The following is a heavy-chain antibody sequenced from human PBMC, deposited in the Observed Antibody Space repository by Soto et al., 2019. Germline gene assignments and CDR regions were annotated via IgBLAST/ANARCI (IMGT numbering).Heavy chain of an antibody. CDR1: GYTFTSYG. V-gene: IGHV1-18*01. CDR2: ISAYNGNT. Sequence: QVQLVQSGAEVKKPGASVKVSCKASGYTFTSYGISWVRQAPGQGLEWMGWISAYNGNTNYAQKLQGRVTMTTDTSTTTPYMAVRSLRSDATTVYYCAISSGTSYIWFDPWGQGTLVTVSS. J-gene: IGHJ5*02. D-gene: IGHD6-19*01. CDR3: AISSGTSYIWFDP.